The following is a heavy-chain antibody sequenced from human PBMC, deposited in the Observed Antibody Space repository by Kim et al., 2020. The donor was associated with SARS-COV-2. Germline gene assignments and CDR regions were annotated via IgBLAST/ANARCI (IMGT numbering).Heavy chain of an antibody. CDR3: AKDPAAGTGDY. D-gene: IGHD6-13*01. J-gene: IGHJ4*02. Sequence: SYAATLKGRYTISRDNSKNTLYLQMNSLRAEDTAVYYCAKDPAAGTGDYWGQGTLVTVSS. V-gene: IGHV3-30*02.